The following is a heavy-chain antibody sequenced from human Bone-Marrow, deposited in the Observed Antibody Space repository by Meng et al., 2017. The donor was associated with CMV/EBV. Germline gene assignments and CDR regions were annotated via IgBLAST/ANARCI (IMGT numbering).Heavy chain of an antibody. CDR1: GFTFSSYA. D-gene: IGHD6-13*01. J-gene: IGHJ6*02. CDR2: ICGSGGST. CDR3: TEVLILDTNSSSRYGMDV. V-gene: IGHV3-23*01. Sequence: GGSLRLSCAASGFTFSSYAMSWVRQAPGKGLEWVSAICGSGGSTYYVDSVKGRSIISRDNSKNTLYLQMNGLGADDTAVYYCTEVLILDTNSSSRYGMDVWGQGTTVTVSS.